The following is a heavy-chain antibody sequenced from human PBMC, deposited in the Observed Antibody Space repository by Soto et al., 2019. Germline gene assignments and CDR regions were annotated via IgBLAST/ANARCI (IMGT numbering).Heavy chain of an antibody. J-gene: IGHJ6*02. D-gene: IGHD5-18*01. Sequence: GSLRLSCAASGFTFSSYWMSWVRQAPGKGLEWVANIKQDGSEKYYVDSVKGRFTISRDNAKNSLHLQMNSLRAEDTAVYYCARDEYSYGYYYYGMDVWGQGTTVTVSS. CDR3: ARDEYSYGYYYYGMDV. CDR2: IKQDGSEK. CDR1: GFTFSSYW. V-gene: IGHV3-7*03.